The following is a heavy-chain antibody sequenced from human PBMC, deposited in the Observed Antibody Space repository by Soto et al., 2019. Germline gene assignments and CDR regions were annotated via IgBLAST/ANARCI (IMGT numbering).Heavy chain of an antibody. V-gene: IGHV4-61*01. D-gene: IGHD3-3*01. Sequence: QVQLQESGPGLVKPSETLSLTCTVSGGSVSSGSYYWSWIRQPPGKGLEWIGYIYYSGSTNYNPSLKSRVNISVDTSKNQFSLKLSSVTAADTAVYYCARGITIFGVTFDPWGQGTLVTVSS. J-gene: IGHJ5*02. CDR3: ARGITIFGVTFDP. CDR2: IYYSGST. CDR1: GGSVSSGSYY.